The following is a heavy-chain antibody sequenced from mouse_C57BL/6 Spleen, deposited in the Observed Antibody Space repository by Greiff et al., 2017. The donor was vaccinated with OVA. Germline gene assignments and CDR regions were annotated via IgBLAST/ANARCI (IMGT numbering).Heavy chain of an antibody. CDR2: ILPGSGIT. D-gene: IGHD1-1*01. CDR1: GYTFTGYW. V-gene: IGHV1-9*01. CDR3: ARSDYGSSYGYFDV. J-gene: IGHJ1*01. Sequence: VQLQQSGAELMKPGASVKLSCKATGYTFTGYWIEWVKQRPGHGLEWIGEILPGSGITNYNEKFKGKATFTADTSSHTAYMQLSSLTTEDSDISYCARSDYGSSYGYFDVWGQGTTVTVSS.